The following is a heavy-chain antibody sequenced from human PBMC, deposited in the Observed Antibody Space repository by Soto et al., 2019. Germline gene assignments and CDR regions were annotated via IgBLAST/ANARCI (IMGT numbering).Heavy chain of an antibody. CDR1: GGSLGSSAYY. V-gene: IGHV4-39*01. J-gene: IGHJ5*02. Sequence: QLQLQESGPGLVKASATMSLTCAVSGGSLGSSAYYWGWIRQAPGKGLEWVGSVNYSGNTYYNPSLKSRVTISVDTSKNQLSLKLSSVTAADTALYYFSRRAPEGFDPWGQGTLVTVSS. CDR2: VNYSGNT. CDR3: SRRAPEGFDP.